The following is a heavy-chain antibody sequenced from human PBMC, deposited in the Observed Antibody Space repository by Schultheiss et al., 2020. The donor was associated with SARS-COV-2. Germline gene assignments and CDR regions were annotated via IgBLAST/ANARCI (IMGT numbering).Heavy chain of an antibody. D-gene: IGHD6-13*01. J-gene: IGHJ5*02. V-gene: IGHV1-69*13. CDR1: GYTFTSYY. CDR2: IIPIFGTA. CDR3: ARGSIAAAGNGWWFDP. Sequence: SVKVSCKASGYTFTSYYMHWVRQAPGQGLEWMGGIIPIFGTANYAQKFQGRVTITADESTSTAYMELSSLRSEDTAVYYCARGSIAAAGNGWWFDPWGQGTLVTVSS.